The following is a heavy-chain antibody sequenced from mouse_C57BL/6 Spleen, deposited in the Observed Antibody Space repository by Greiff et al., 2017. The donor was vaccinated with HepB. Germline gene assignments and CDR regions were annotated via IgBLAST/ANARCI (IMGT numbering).Heavy chain of an antibody. J-gene: IGHJ3*01. Sequence: EVHLVESGGGLVQPGGSLSLSCAASGFTFTDYYMSWVRQPPGKALEWLGFIRNKANGYTTEYSASVKGRFTISRDNSKSILYLQMNALRAEDSATYYCARYEATRFAYWGQGTLVTVSA. V-gene: IGHV7-3*01. CDR3: ARYEATRFAY. CDR2: IRNKANGYTT. CDR1: GFTFTDYY.